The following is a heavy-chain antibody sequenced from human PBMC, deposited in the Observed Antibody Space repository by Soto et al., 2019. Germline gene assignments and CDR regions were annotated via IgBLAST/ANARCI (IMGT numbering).Heavy chain of an antibody. CDR1: GYTFTTYW. D-gene: IGHD2-8*01. J-gene: IGHJ3*01. CDR2: IYPADSDT. CDR3: AKHLGVAAIIDAFDV. V-gene: IGHV5-51*01. Sequence: GESLKISCKGSGYTFTTYWIAWVRQMPGKGLEWMGIIYPADSDTRYSPSFQGQVTISVDKSISTAYLQWSSLEASDTAMYYCAKHLGVAAIIDAFDVWGQGTMVTVSS.